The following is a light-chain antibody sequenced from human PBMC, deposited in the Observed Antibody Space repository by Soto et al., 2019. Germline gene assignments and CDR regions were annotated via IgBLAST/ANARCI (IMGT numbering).Light chain of an antibody. Sequence: DFVVTQTPLSLSVTPGQPSSMSCKSSQSLLYSDGKTYLYWYLQRPGQPPQLLIYDVSNRFSGVPERFSGSGSGTDFTLKISRVEAEDVGVYYCMQRTHVPITFGQGTRLEIK. J-gene: IGKJ5*01. CDR3: MQRTHVPIT. CDR1: QSLLYSDGKTY. CDR2: DVS. V-gene: IGKV2D-29*01.